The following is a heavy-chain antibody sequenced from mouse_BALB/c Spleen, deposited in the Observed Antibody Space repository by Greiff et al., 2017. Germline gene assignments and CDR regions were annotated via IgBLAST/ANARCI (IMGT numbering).Heavy chain of an antibody. Sequence: EVKLVESGGGLVQPGGSRKLSCAASGFTFSSFGMHWVRQAPEKGLEWVAYISSGSSTIYYADTVKGRFTITRDNPKNTLFLQMTSLRSEDTAMYYCARREDYYSYDEGDAMDYWGQGTSVTVSS. D-gene: IGHD2-12*01. V-gene: IGHV5-17*02. CDR1: GFTFSSFG. CDR2: ISSGSSTI. J-gene: IGHJ4*01. CDR3: ARREDYYSYDEGDAMDY.